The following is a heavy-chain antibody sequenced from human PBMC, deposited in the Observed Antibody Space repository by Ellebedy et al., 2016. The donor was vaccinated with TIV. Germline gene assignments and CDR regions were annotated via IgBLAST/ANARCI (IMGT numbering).Heavy chain of an antibody. V-gene: IGHV4-59*01. CDR3: ASWGDYGGNRHLDY. J-gene: IGHJ4*02. CDR1: GDSISSYF. Sequence: SETLSLXXTVSGDSISSYFWSWIRQPPDKGLEWIGHFYYTGSTNYNPSLKSRVTISGDTSKNQFSLELSSATAADTAVYFCASWGDYGGNRHLDYWGQGTLLTVSS. CDR2: FYYTGST. D-gene: IGHD4-23*01.